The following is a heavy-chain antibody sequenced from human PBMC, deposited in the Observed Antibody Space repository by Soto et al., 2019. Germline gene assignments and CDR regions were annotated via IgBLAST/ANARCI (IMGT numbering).Heavy chain of an antibody. J-gene: IGHJ6*02. D-gene: IGHD3-16*01. Sequence: QVQLVQSGAEVKKPGSSVRVSCKASGTIFSSYTISWVRQAPGQGLEWMGRIIPILGETNSAQKFQDRVTRTAEQSTNTAYMELNSLRLEDTAVYYCARGLGGRMDDWGQGTTVTVSS. V-gene: IGHV1-69*08. CDR1: GTIFSSYT. CDR3: ARGLGGRMDD. CDR2: IIPILGET.